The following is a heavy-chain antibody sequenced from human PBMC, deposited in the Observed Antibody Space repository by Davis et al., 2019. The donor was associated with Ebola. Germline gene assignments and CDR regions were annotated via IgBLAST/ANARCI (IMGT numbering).Heavy chain of an antibody. CDR2: IGYGGVT. CDR1: GGSFRGYF. CDR3: ARTAMTSISDLGLGYNYFDP. D-gene: IGHD2-21*02. Sequence: GSLRLSCATYGGSFRGYFWSWIRQSPGKGMEWIGQIGYGGVTSYNPSLESRFTISMDTSKNQSYLKLDSVTAADTAVYYCARTAMTSISDLGLGYNYFDPWGQGSLVTVST. V-gene: IGHV4-34*01. J-gene: IGHJ5*02.